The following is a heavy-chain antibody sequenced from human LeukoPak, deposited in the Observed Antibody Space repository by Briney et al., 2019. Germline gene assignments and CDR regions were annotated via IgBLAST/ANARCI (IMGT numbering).Heavy chain of an antibody. V-gene: IGHV3-23*01. D-gene: IGHD5-24*01. CDR2: LSGRGTST. CDR1: GFTFSSYA. J-gene: IGHJ4*02. Sequence: GGSLRLSCAASGFTFSSYAMSWVRQAPGKGLEWLSVLSGRGTSTYYADSVKGRFTISRDNSKNTLYLQMNSLRAEDTAVYYCAKEMTYKSLAYWGQGTLVTVSS. CDR3: AKEMTYKSLAY.